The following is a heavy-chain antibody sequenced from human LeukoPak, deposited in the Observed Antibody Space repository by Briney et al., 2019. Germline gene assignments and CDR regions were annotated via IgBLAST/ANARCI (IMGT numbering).Heavy chain of an antibody. CDR2: MSGSGVST. V-gene: IGHV3-23*01. J-gene: IGHJ5*02. D-gene: IGHD6-13*01. Sequence: GGSLRLSCAASGVTFSNYAMSWVRQAPGKGLEWVSAMSGSGVSTYDADSVRGRFTISRDNSKNTLYLQMNSLRAEDTAVYFCAKDSGSIWYLSTYWFDLWGQGTLVTVSS. CDR3: AKDSGSIWYLSTYWFDL. CDR1: GVTFSNYA.